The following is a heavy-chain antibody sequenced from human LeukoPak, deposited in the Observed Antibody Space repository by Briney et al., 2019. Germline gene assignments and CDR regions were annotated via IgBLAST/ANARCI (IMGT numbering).Heavy chain of an antibody. V-gene: IGHV1-2*02. D-gene: IGHD6-13*01. Sequence: ASVTVSCKGSGYTFTDYYMHWVRQAPGQGLGWMGWINPNSGGTNYSQKFQGRVTMTRDTSISTAYMKLSRLRSDDTAVFDCAREEVIAAAGPTLDYWGQGALVTVSS. CDR1: GYTFTDYY. J-gene: IGHJ4*02. CDR3: AREEVIAAAGPTLDY. CDR2: INPNSGGT.